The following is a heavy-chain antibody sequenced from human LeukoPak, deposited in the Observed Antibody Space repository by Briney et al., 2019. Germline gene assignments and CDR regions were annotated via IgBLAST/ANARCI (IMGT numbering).Heavy chain of an antibody. V-gene: IGHV3-21*01. CDR2: ISSSSYI. CDR1: GFTFSSYS. D-gene: IGHD4-23*01. Sequence: GGSLRLSCAASGFTFSSYSMNWVRQAPGKGLEWVSSISSSSYIYYADSVKGRFTISRDNAKNSLYLQMNSLRAEDTAVYYCASQRTLYGGNSGDYWGQGTLVTVSS. J-gene: IGHJ4*02. CDR3: ASQRTLYGGNSGDY.